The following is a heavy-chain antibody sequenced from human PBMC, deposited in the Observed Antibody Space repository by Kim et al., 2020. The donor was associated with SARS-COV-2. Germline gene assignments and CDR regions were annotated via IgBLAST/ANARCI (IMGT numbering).Heavy chain of an antibody. D-gene: IGHD5-18*01. Sequence: SETLSLTCTVSGGSISIYYWSWIRQPPGKGLEWIGYIYYSGSTNYNPSLKSRVTISVDTSKNQFSLKLSSVTAADTAGYYCASYRGYSYARGYFDYWGQG. V-gene: IGHV4-59*01. CDR3: ASYRGYSYARGYFDY. CDR1: GGSISIYY. J-gene: IGHJ4*02. CDR2: IYYSGST.